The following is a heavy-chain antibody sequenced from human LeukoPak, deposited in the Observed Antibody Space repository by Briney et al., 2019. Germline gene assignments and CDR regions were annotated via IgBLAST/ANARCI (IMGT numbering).Heavy chain of an antibody. CDR1: GGSISSSY. CDR3: ASAIAEDFYYYYMDV. D-gene: IGHD1-14*01. CDR2: IYYSGST. Sequence: SETLSLACTVSGGSISSSYWTWIRQPPGKGLEWIGYIYYSGSTNYNPSLKSRVTISVDTSKNQFSLNLSSVTAADTAVYYCASAIAEDFYYYYMDVWGKGTTVTVSS. V-gene: IGHV4-59*01. J-gene: IGHJ6*03.